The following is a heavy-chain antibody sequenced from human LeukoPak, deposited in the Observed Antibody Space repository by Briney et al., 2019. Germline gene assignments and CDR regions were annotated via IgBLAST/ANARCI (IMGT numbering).Heavy chain of an antibody. CDR3: ARLGAGNGIDI. Sequence: GESLKISCKGSGYNFSSYWIGWIRQLPGKGLEWMAIIYPDDSDIKYSPSFQGQVTISADKSVSTAYLQWSSLKASDTAMYYCARLGAGNGIDIWGQGTMVTVSS. CDR2: IYPDDSDI. V-gene: IGHV5-51*01. J-gene: IGHJ3*02. CDR1: GYNFSSYW. D-gene: IGHD1-1*01.